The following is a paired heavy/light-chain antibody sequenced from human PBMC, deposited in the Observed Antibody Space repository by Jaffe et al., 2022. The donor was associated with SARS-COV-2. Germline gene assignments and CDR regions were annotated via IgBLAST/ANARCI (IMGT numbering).Heavy chain of an antibody. CDR1: GFTFSSYA. J-gene: IGHJ1*01. CDR2: ISYDGSNK. D-gene: IGHD6-13*01. CDR3: ARGPLGSSSWYFDSEYFQH. V-gene: IGHV3-30-3*01. Sequence: QVQLVESGGGVVQPGRSLRLSCAASGFTFSSYAMHWVRQAPGKGLEWVAVISYDGSNKYYADSVKGRFTISRDNSKNTLYLQMNSLRAEDTAVYYCARGPLGSSSWYFDSEYFQHWGQGTLVTVSS.
Light chain of an antibody. Sequence: QSALTQPASVSGSPGQSITISCTGTSSDVGGYNYVSWYQQHPGKAPKLMIYEVSNRPSGVSNRFSGSKSGNTASLTISGLQAEDEADYYCSSYTSSSTRYVFGTGTKVTVL. J-gene: IGLJ1*01. V-gene: IGLV2-14*01. CDR2: EVS. CDR3: SSYTSSSTRYV. CDR1: SSDVGGYNY.